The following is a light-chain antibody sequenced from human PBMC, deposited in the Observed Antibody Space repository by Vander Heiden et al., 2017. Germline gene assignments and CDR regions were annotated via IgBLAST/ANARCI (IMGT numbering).Light chain of an antibody. V-gene: IGKV1-39*01. J-gene: IGKJ5*01. CDR1: QSISSY. Sequence: IQMTQSPASLSASIGDRVTITCRASQSISSYLNWYQQKPGKAPKLLIYAASSLQSGVPSRFSGSGSGTDFTLTISSLQPEDFATYYCQQSDSTPQAFGQGTPMEIK. CDR3: QQSDSTPQA. CDR2: AAS.